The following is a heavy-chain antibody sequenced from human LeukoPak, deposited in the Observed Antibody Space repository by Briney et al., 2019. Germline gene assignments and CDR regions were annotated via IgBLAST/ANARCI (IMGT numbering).Heavy chain of an antibody. CDR3: ARGDFYYYMDV. CDR1: GFIFNGHG. Sequence: PGGSLRLSCAASGFIFNGHGMSWVRQGPGKGLEWVSGINWNGGNTNYADSVKGRFTISRDNAKNSLYLQMNSLRAEDTALYYCARGDFYYYMDVWGKGTTVTVSS. V-gene: IGHV3-20*04. CDR2: INWNGGNT. J-gene: IGHJ6*03.